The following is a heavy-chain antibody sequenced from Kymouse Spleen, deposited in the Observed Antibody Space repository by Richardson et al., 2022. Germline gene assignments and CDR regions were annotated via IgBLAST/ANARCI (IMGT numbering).Heavy chain of an antibody. J-gene: IGHJ6*02. V-gene: IGHV4-39*01. D-gene: IGHD3-10*01. CDR1: GGSISSSSYY. CDR2: IYYSGST. Sequence: QLQLQESGPGLVKPSETLSLTCTVSGGSISSSSYYWGWIRQPPGKGLEWIGSIYYSGSTYYNPSLKSRVTISVDTSKNQFSLKLSSVTAADTAVYYCARNYYGSGSYRDYYYYYGMDVWGQGTTVTVSS. CDR3: ARNYYGSGSYRDYYYYYGMDV.